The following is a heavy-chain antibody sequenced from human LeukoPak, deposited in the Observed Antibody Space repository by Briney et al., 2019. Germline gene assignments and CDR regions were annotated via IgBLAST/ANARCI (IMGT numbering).Heavy chain of an antibody. Sequence: PSETLSLTCTVSGGSISSSSYYWGWIRQPPGKGLEWIGSIYYSGSTYYNPSLKSRVTISVDTSKNQFSLKLSSVTAADTAVYYCARHVSREPGRWLPPLGMDVWGQGTTVTVSS. D-gene: IGHD4-23*01. CDR2: IYYSGST. J-gene: IGHJ6*02. V-gene: IGHV4-39*01. CDR3: ARHVSREPGRWLPPLGMDV. CDR1: GGSISSSSYY.